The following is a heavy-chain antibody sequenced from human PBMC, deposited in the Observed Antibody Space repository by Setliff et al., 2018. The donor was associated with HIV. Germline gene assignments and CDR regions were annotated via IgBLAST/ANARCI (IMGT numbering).Heavy chain of an antibody. CDR1: GYTFTSYG. CDR3: ARIYCGGDCYPPNDAFDI. Sequence: ASVKVSCKASGYTFTSYGISWVRQAPGQGLEWMGWISVYNGNINYAQNLQGRVTMTTDTSTSTAYMELRSLGSDDTAVYYCARIYCGGDCYPPNDAFDIWGQGTMVTVSS. CDR2: ISVYNGNI. D-gene: IGHD2-21*02. J-gene: IGHJ3*02. V-gene: IGHV1-18*01.